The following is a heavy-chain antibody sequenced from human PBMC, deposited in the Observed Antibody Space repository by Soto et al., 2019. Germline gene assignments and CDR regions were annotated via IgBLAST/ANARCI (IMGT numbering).Heavy chain of an antibody. V-gene: IGHV1-8*01. CDR3: ARRAETNGWNGFGADKYYFDF. CDR2: MNPNTGIS. D-gene: IGHD1-1*01. CDR1: GYTFTSYD. Sequence: ASVKVSCKASGYTFTSYDIYWVRQATGQGLEWMGWMNPNTGISGYAQKFQGRVTVTSDTSINTVHMELSSLRSEDTAVYYCARRAETNGWNGFGADKYYFDFWGQGTLVTVAS. J-gene: IGHJ4*02.